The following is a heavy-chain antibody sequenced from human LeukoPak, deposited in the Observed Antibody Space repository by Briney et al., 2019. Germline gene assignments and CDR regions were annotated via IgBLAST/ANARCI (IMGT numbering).Heavy chain of an antibody. D-gene: IGHD1-26*01. V-gene: IGHV1-69*02. CDR1: GGTFSSYT. Sequence: SVEVSCKASGGTFSSYTISWVRQAPGQGLEWMGRIIPILGIANYAQKFQGRVTITADKSTSTAYMELSSLRSEGTAVYYCARGSGSYDADYWGQGTLVTVSS. J-gene: IGHJ4*02. CDR2: IIPILGIA. CDR3: ARGSGSYDADY.